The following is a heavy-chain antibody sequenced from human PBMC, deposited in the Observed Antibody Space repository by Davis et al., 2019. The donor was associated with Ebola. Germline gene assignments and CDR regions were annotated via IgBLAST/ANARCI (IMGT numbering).Heavy chain of an antibody. CDR2: INPNSGGT. J-gene: IGHJ3*02. CDR3: ATAIVVVIGPAFDI. CDR1: GYTFTGYY. Sequence: ASVKVSCKASGYTFTGYYMHWVRQAPGQGLEWMGWINPNSGGTNYAQKFQGRVTMTRDTSISTAYMELSRLRSDDTAVYYCATAIVVVIGPAFDIWGQGTMVTVSS. V-gene: IGHV1-2*02. D-gene: IGHD2-21*01.